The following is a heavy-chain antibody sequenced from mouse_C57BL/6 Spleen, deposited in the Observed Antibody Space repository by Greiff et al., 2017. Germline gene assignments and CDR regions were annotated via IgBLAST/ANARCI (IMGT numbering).Heavy chain of an antibody. CDR3: AREIYYGTLYAMDY. CDR1: GFTFSDYG. J-gene: IGHJ4*01. V-gene: IGHV5-17*01. Sequence: EVKVVESGGGLVKPGGSLKLSCAASGFTFSDYGMHWVRQAPEKGLEWVAYISSGSSTIYYADTVKGRFTISRDNAKNTLFLQMTSLRSEDTAMYYCAREIYYGTLYAMDYWGQGTSVTVSS. D-gene: IGHD1-1*01. CDR2: ISSGSSTI.